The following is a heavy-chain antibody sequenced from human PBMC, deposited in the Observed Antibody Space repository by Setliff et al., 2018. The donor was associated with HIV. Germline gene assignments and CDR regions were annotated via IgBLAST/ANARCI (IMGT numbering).Heavy chain of an antibody. CDR3: ARARGSVGYYGSGTMYHMDV. Sequence: PGGSLRLSCAASGFTFSSYGMHWVRQAPGKGLEWVAFIRCDGSNEYYADSVKGRFTISRDNFKNTLYLQMTSLRTEDTAMYYCARARGSVGYYGSGTMYHMDVWGKGTTVTVSS. D-gene: IGHD3-10*01. CDR2: IRCDGSNE. CDR1: GFTFSSYG. J-gene: IGHJ6*03. V-gene: IGHV3-30*02.